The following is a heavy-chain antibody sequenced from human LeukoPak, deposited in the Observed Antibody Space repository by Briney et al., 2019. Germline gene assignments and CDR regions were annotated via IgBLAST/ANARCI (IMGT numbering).Heavy chain of an antibody. V-gene: IGHV4-59*11. CDR2: VHYGGRT. Sequence: SETLSLTCTVSGGSISSHYWSWIRQPPGKGLEWIGYVHYGGRTNYNPSLKSRVTISVDTSKNQFSLKLSSVTAADTAVYYCARADCTDGVCYKFYFDFWGQGTLVTVSS. CDR1: GGSISSHY. CDR3: ARADCTDGVCYKFYFDF. J-gene: IGHJ4*02. D-gene: IGHD2-8*01.